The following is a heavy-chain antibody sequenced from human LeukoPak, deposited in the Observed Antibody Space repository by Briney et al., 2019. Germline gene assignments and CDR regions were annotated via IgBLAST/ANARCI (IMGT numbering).Heavy chain of an antibody. CDR2: ISSSGSTI. J-gene: IGHJ6*02. Sequence: GGSLRLSCAASGFTFSSYEMNWVRQAPGKGLEWVSYISSSGSTIYYADSVKGRFTISRDNAKNSLYLQMNSLRAEDTAVYYCAREEGHYYYYGMDVWGQGTTVTVSS. V-gene: IGHV3-48*03. CDR3: AREEGHYYYYGMDV. CDR1: GFTFSSYE.